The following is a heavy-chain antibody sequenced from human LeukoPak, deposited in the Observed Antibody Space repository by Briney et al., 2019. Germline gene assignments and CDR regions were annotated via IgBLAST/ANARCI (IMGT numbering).Heavy chain of an antibody. D-gene: IGHD6-13*01. CDR3: AKDEHSSSWTIDY. CDR2: ISYDGSNK. V-gene: IGHV3-30*18. J-gene: IGHJ4*02. CDR1: GFTFSSYG. Sequence: PGRSLRLSCAASGFTFSSYGMHWVRQAPGKGLEWVAVISYDGSNKYYADSVKGRFTISRDNSKNTLYLQMNSLRAEDTAVYYCAKDEHSSSWTIDYWGQGTLVTVSS.